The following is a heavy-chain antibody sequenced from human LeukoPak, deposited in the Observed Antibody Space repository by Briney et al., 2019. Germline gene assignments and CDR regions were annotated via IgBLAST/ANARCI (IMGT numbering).Heavy chain of an antibody. D-gene: IGHD6-13*01. CDR2: IYYSGTT. CDR1: GGSISSYY. Sequence: SETLSLTCTVSGGSISSYYWSWIWQPPGKGLEWIGYIYYSGTTNYNPSLKSRVTISVDTPKNQFSLKLSSVTAADTAVYYCARGVYIAAAQYGYWGQGTLVTVSS. J-gene: IGHJ4*02. CDR3: ARGVYIAAAQYGY. V-gene: IGHV4-59*01.